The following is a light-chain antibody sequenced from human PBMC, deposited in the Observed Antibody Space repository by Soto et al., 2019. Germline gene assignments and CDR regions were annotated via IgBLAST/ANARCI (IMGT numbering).Light chain of an antibody. CDR3: QYDRNSLWT. Sequence: EIVLTQSPGPLSMSPGERVTVSCRAIQSVSSSYLAWYQQNPGQAPRLLIYGASRRAAGIPDRFSGSGSGAGFTLTISRLEPEDVVVYYCQYDRNSLWTFGKGPKVEVK. V-gene: IGKV3-20*01. CDR2: GAS. CDR1: QSVSSSY. J-gene: IGKJ1*01.